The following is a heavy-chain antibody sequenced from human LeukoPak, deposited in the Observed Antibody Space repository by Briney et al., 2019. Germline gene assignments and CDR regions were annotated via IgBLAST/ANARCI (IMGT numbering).Heavy chain of an antibody. V-gene: IGHV1-69*05. Sequence: SVKVSCKAYGGTFSSYAISWVRQAPGQGLEWMGGIIPIFGTANYAQKFQGRVTITTDESTSTAYMELSSLRSEDTAVYYCARSKNPGNPGGAFDIWGQGTMVTVSS. D-gene: IGHD1-14*01. CDR1: GGTFSSYA. CDR2: IIPIFGTA. CDR3: ARSKNPGNPGGAFDI. J-gene: IGHJ3*02.